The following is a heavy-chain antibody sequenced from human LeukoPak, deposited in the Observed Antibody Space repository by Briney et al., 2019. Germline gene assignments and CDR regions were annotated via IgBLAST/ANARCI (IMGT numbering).Heavy chain of an antibody. CDR3: AREERTMGVFGFDY. V-gene: IGHV4-34*01. CDR2: VNHSGSN. J-gene: IGHJ4*02. D-gene: IGHD3-16*01. Sequence: SETLSLTCVVYGPSFSNYYWSWPRQPPGEGLEWIGEVNHSGSNNYNPSLKSRVAISVDKSKNQFSLNLSSMTAADTAVYYCAREERTMGVFGFDYWGQGTLVTVSS. CDR1: GPSFSNYY.